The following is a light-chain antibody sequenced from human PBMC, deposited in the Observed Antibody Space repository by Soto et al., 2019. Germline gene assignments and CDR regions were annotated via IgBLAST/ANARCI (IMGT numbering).Light chain of an antibody. J-gene: IGKJ5*01. V-gene: IGKV3-11*01. CDR3: QQRSNWIT. Sequence: EIVLTQSPATLSLSPGERATLSCRASQTVSGYLVWYQQKSGQAPRLLIYDASNRATGIPARFSGSGSGTDFTLTISSLEPEDFAVYYCQQRSNWITFGQGTRLEIK. CDR1: QTVSGY. CDR2: DAS.